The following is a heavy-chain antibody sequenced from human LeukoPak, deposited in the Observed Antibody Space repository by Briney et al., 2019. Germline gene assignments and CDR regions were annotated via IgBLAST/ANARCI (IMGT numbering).Heavy chain of an antibody. J-gene: IGHJ4*02. Sequence: GGSLRLSCAASGFTFSSYAMSWVRQAPGKGLEWVSAISGSGGSTYYADSVKGRFTISKDNSKNTLYLQMNSLRAEDTAVYYCAKDTAMVLFFFDYWGQGTLVTVSS. D-gene: IGHD5-18*01. CDR2: ISGSGGST. CDR1: GFTFSSYA. V-gene: IGHV3-23*01. CDR3: AKDTAMVLFFFDY.